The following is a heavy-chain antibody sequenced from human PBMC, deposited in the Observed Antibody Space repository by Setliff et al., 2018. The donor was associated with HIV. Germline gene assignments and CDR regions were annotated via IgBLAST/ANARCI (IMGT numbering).Heavy chain of an antibody. J-gene: IGHJ6*02. CDR3: ASSITVAAGRSHYYYAMDV. Sequence: GESLKISCKASGFTFTDYWIGWVRQMPGRGLEWMGIIYPGDSDTRYSPSFRGQVTISADKSITTAYLQWSSLKASDTAMYYCASSITVAAGRSHYYYAMDVWGQGTTVTVSS. CDR2: IYPGDSDT. D-gene: IGHD1-20*01. CDR1: GFTFTDYW. V-gene: IGHV5-51*01.